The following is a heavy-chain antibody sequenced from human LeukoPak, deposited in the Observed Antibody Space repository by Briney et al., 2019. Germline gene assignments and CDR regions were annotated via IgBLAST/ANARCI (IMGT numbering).Heavy chain of an antibody. V-gene: IGHV5-51*01. J-gene: IGHJ6*02. CDR2: IYPGDSDT. Sequence: GESLKISCKGSGYSFTSYWIGWVRQMPGKGLEWMGIIYPGDSDTRYSPSFQGQVTISADKSISTAYLQWSSLKASDTAMYYCARTSPAPSYYYYGMDVWGQGTTVTVSS. D-gene: IGHD2-2*01. CDR3: ARTSPAPSYYYYGMDV. CDR1: GYSFTSYW.